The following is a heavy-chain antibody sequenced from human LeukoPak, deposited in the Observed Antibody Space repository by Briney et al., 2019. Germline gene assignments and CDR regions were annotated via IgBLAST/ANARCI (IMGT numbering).Heavy chain of an antibody. Sequence: GGSLRLSCAASGFTFSSYAMSWVRQAPGKGLEWDSAISGSGGSTYYAGSVKGRFTISRDNSKNTLYLQMNSLRAEDTAVYYCAKDNTIFGVVSHAFDIWGQGTMVTVSS. CDR3: AKDNTIFGVVSHAFDI. J-gene: IGHJ3*02. V-gene: IGHV3-23*01. CDR2: ISGSGGST. D-gene: IGHD3-3*01. CDR1: GFTFSSYA.